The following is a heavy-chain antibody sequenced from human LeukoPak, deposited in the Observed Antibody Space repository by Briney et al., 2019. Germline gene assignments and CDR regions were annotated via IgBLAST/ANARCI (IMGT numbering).Heavy chain of an antibody. CDR1: GYTFTSYY. D-gene: IGHD6-19*01. V-gene: IGHV1-46*01. Sequence: ALVKVSCKASGYTFTSYYMHWLRQAPGQGLEWMGMINPSGGSTSYAQKFQGRVTMTRDTSTSTVYMELSSLRSEDTAVYYCARVTAVAGSGFDYWGQGTLVTVSS. J-gene: IGHJ4*02. CDR3: ARVTAVAGSGFDY. CDR2: INPSGGST.